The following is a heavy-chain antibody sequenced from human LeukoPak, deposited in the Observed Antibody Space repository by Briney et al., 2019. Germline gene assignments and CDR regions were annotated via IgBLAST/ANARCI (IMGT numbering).Heavy chain of an antibody. D-gene: IGHD2-2*01. V-gene: IGHV3-21*01. CDR3: ARDCSSTSCVRGAFDI. CDR1: GFAFSSST. Sequence: GGSLRLSCAASGFAFSSSTMNWVRQAPGKGLEWVSSISSSRSYIYYADSVKGRFTISRDNAKNSLYLQMNSLRAEDTAVYYCARDCSSTSCVRGAFDIWGQGTMVTVSS. J-gene: IGHJ3*02. CDR2: ISSSRSYI.